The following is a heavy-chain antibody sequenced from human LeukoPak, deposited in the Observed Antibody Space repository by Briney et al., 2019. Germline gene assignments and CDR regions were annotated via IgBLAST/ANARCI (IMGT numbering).Heavy chain of an antibody. CDR3: ASWSTMVRGVHLEGATDDAFDI. D-gene: IGHD3-10*01. CDR1: GYSFTSYW. J-gene: IGHJ3*02. CDR2: IYPGDSDT. V-gene: IGHV5-51*01. Sequence: GESLKISCKGSGYSFTSYWIGWVRQMPGKGLEWMGIIYPGDSDTRYSPSFQGQVTISADKSISTAYLQWSSLKASDTAMYYCASWSTMVRGVHLEGATDDAFDIWGQGTMVTVSS.